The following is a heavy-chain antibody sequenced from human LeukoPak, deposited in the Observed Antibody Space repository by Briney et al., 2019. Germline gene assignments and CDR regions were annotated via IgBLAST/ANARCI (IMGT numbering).Heavy chain of an antibody. CDR1: GGSISSYY. CDR2: IYYSGST. CDR3: ARESGYGPGWFDY. V-gene: IGHV4-59*01. J-gene: IGHJ4*02. D-gene: IGHD6-25*01. Sequence: SETLSLTCTVSGGSISSYYWSWIRQPPGKGLEWIGYIYYSGSTNYNPSLKSRVTISVDTSKNQFSLKLSSVTAADTAVYYCARESGYGPGWFDYWGQGTLVTVSS.